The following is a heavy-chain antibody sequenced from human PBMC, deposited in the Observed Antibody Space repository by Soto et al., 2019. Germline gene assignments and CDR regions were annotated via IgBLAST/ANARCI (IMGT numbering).Heavy chain of an antibody. V-gene: IGHV3-30-3*01. CDR3: AKGRSYYYYYGVDV. CDR1: GFTFSSYA. CDR2: ISYGGST. Sequence: GGSLRLSCAASGFTFSSYAIHWVRQAPGKGLEWVAVISYGGSTYYADSVKGRFTISRDNSKSTLYLQMNSLRAEDTALYYCAKGRSYYYYYGVDVWGQGTTVTVSS. J-gene: IGHJ6*02.